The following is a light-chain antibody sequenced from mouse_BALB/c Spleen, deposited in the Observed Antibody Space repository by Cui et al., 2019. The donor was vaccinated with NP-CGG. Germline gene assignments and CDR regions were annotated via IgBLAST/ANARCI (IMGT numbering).Light chain of an antibody. CDR1: TGAVTTINY. V-gene: IGLV1*01. CDR2: GTN. J-gene: IGLJ1*01. Sequence: AVVTQESPLTTSPGETVTLTCRSSTGAVTTINYANWVQEKPDHLFTGLIGGTNNRTPGVPARFSGSLIGDKAALTITGAQTEDEAIYFCALWYSNHWVFGGGTKLTVL. CDR3: ALWYSNHWV.